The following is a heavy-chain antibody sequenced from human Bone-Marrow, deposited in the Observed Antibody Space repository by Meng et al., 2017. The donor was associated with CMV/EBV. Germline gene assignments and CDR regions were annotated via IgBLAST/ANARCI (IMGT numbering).Heavy chain of an antibody. V-gene: IGHV1-2*02. J-gene: IGHJ4*02. CDR2: ISPNSGGT. CDR3: ARVPSSGYYGSLGY. D-gene: IGHD3-22*01. Sequence: ASVKVSCKASGYTFISYYMYWVRQAPGQGLEWMGWISPNSGGTNYAQKFLGRVTMTRDTSISTAYMELSRLRSDDTAMYYCARVPSSGYYGSLGYWGQGTLVTVSS. CDR1: GYTFISYY.